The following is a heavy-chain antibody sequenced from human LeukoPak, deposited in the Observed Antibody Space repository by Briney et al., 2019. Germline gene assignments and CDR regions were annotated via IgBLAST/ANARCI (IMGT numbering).Heavy chain of an antibody. Sequence: ASVKVSCKASGFTFTAYGINWMRQAPGQGLEWMGWISAYNGDTKYAPKVQGRVSMTTDTSTNTAYMEVRSLRADDTAVYYCARLGRYHLFSYMDVWGKGTTVTVSS. V-gene: IGHV1-18*01. J-gene: IGHJ6*03. D-gene: IGHD1-26*01. CDR3: ARLGRYHLFSYMDV. CDR1: GFTFTAYG. CDR2: ISAYNGDT.